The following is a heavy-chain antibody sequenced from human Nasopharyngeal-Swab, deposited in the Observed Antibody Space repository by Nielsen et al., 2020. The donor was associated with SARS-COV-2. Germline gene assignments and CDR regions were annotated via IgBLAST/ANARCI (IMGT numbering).Heavy chain of an antibody. CDR1: GGAFSGFY. J-gene: IGHJ6*02. D-gene: IGHD1-1*01. CDR2: INASGST. CDR3: ARGRRERAPRYYYYGMDV. Sequence: SQTLSLTCAVSGGAFSGFYWSWIRQSPGAGLEWIGEINASGSTDSNPSLKSRVSMSVDTSKNQVFLNLRSWTAADTALYYCARGRRERAPRYYYYGMDVWGQGTTGTVS. V-gene: IGHV4-34*01.